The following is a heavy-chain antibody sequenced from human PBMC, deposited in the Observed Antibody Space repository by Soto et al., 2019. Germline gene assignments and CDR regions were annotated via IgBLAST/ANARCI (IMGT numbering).Heavy chain of an antibody. CDR3: ARRAETNGWNGFGADKYYFDF. V-gene: IGHV1-8*01. Sequence: QVQLVQSGAEVRKPGASVKVSCEASGYTFTSYDIYWVRQATGQGLAWMGWMNPNTGNSGYAQKFQGIVTMTSATSISTAHMELSSMRSEDTAVYYCARRAETNGWNGFGADKYYFDFWGQGTPVTVSS. J-gene: IGHJ4*02. CDR1: GYTFTSYD. CDR2: MNPNTGNS. D-gene: IGHD1-1*01.